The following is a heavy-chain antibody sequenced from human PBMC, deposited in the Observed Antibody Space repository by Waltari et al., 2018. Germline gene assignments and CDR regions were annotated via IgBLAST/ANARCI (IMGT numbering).Heavy chain of an antibody. CDR3: AREVVGATTSFDY. J-gene: IGHJ4*02. D-gene: IGHD1-26*01. V-gene: IGHV3-7*01. CDR1: GFTFSSYG. CDR2: IKQDGSEK. Sequence: EVQLVESGGGLVQPGGSLRLSCAASGFTFSSYGMSWVRQAPGKGLEWVANIKQDGSEKYYVDSVKGRFTISRDNAKNSLYLQMNSLRAEDTAVYYCAREVVGATTSFDYWGQGTLVTVSS.